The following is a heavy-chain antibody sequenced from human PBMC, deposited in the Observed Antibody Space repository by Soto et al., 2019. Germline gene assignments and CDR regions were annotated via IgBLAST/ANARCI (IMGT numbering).Heavy chain of an antibody. J-gene: IGHJ4*02. CDR3: VSRPIFGFPYGPFDY. D-gene: IGHD3-10*01. CDR2: ISYTETT. CDR1: RGSIRSGSYY. Sequence: SETLSLTCSVSRGSIRSGSYYWAWIRQTPGKGLEWIATISYTETTYYNPSLKSRVAISVDLSKNQFSLRLNSMTAADTAVYYCVSRPIFGFPYGPFDYWGQGALVTVSS. V-gene: IGHV4-39*01.